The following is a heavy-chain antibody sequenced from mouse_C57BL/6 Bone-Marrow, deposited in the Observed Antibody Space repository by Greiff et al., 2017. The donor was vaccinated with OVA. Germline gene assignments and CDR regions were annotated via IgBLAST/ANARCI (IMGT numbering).Heavy chain of an antibody. CDR3: ARGRLLAWFAY. CDR1: VFNFQVYY. V-gene: IGHV14-2*01. D-gene: IGHD2-3*01. CDR2: IDPEDGET. Sequence: VPLQPSGAALVQPGASVPLSCPASVFNFQVYYLHWVKPRTEQGLSWIGRIDPEDGETKYAPKFQGKATITADTSSNTAYLQLSSLTSEDTAVYYCARGRLLAWFAYWGQGTLVTVSA. J-gene: IGHJ3*01.